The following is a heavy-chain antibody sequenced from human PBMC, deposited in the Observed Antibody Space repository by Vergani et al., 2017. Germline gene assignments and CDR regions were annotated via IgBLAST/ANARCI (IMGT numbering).Heavy chain of an antibody. CDR3: TKGSRGYTGYFFDY. D-gene: IGHD5-12*01. J-gene: IGHJ4*02. CDR1: GSTFSSYA. V-gene: IGHV3-23*01. Sequence: EVQLLESGGGLVQPGGSLRLSCAASGSTFSSYAMSWVRQAPGKGLEWVSSVSGSSATPYYADSVKGRFIISRDNSKNTLHLQMNSLRADDTAVYYCTKGSRGYTGYFFDYWGQGTLATVSS. CDR2: VSGSSATP.